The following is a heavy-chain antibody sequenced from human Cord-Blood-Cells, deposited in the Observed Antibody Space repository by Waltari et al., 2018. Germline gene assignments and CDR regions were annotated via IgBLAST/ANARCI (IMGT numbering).Heavy chain of an antibody. CDR3: ARGHPQWELYYFDY. D-gene: IGHD1-26*01. J-gene: IGHJ4*02. V-gene: IGHV4-34*01. CDR2: INHSGST. Sequence: QVQLQQWGAGLLKLSETLSLTCAVYGGSFSGYYWSWIRQPPGKGLEWIGEINHSGSTNYNPSLKSRVTISVDTSKNQFPLKLSSVTATDTAVYYCARGHPQWELYYFDYWGQGTLVTVSS. CDR1: GGSFSGYY.